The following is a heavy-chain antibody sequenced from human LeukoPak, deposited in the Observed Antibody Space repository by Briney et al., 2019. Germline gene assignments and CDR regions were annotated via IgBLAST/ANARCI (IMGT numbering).Heavy chain of an antibody. J-gene: IGHJ5*02. Sequence: GGSLRLSCGASGFTFSGSAMHWVRQASGKGLEWVGRIRSKANSYATAYAASVKGRFTISRDDSKNTAYLQMNSLKTEDTAVYYCTRQAVLTGTINQSSWGQGTLVTVSS. V-gene: IGHV3-73*01. CDR1: GFTFSGSA. D-gene: IGHD1-1*01. CDR3: TRQAVLTGTINQSS. CDR2: IRSKANSYAT.